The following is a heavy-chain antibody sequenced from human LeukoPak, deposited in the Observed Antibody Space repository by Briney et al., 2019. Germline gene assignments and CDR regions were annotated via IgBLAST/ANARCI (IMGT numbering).Heavy chain of an antibody. V-gene: IGHV4-61*02. CDR1: AGSISSGSYY. Sequence: SETLSLTCTVSAGSISSGSYYWSWIRQPAGKGLEWIGRIYTSGSTNYNPSLKSRVTISVDTSKNQFSLKLSSVTAADTAVYYCAREPRVRYGSGSSNWFDPWGQGTLVTVSS. CDR2: IYTSGST. D-gene: IGHD3-10*01. CDR3: AREPRVRYGSGSSNWFDP. J-gene: IGHJ5*02.